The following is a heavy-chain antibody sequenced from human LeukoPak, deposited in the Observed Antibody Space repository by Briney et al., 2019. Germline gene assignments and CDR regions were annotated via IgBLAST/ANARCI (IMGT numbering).Heavy chain of an antibody. J-gene: IGHJ4*02. V-gene: IGHV1-46*01. CDR1: GYTFTSYY. CDR3: ASWGRPQGVAWDY. D-gene: IGHD7-27*01. Sequence: ASVKVSCKASGYTFTSYYMHWVRQAPGQGLEWMGIINPSGGSTSYAQKFQGRVTLTRDTSTSTVYMELSSLRSEDTAVYYCASWGRPQGVAWDYWGQGTLVTVSS. CDR2: INPSGGST.